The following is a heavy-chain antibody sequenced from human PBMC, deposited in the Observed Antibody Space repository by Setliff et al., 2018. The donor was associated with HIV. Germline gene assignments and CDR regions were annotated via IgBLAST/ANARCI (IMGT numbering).Heavy chain of an antibody. CDR2: ISGYNGHT. Sequence: ASVKVSCKASGYTFSSFAMSWVRQAPGQGLEWVAWISGYNGHTNYAQRFQGRVTVTTDTSTSPAYMELRSLGSDDTAVYFCARVGPFEFNSSGYAEFWGQGTPVTVSS. D-gene: IGHD3-22*01. J-gene: IGHJ4*02. CDR1: GYTFSSFA. CDR3: ARVGPFEFNSSGYAEF. V-gene: IGHV1-18*01.